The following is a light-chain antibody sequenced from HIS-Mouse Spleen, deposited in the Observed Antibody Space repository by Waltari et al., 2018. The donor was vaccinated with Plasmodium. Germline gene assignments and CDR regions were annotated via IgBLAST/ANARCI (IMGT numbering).Light chain of an antibody. Sequence: QSALTQHRSVSGSPGPSVTIPCTGTSRAAGGYTYVSWYQQPPGQAPKLMIYDVSKRPSGVPDRFSGSKSGNTASLTISGLQAEDEADYYCCSYAGSYTLVFGGGTKLTVL. CDR2: DVS. V-gene: IGLV2-11*01. CDR1: SRAAGGYTY. J-gene: IGLJ2*01. CDR3: CSYAGSYTLV.